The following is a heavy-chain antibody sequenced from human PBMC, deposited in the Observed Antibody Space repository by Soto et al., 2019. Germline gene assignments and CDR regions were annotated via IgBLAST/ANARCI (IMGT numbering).Heavy chain of an antibody. V-gene: IGHV3-74*01. J-gene: IGHJ4*02. CDR1: GFTFSSYW. Sequence: GGSLRLSCAASGFTFSSYWMHWVRQAPGKGLVWVSRIISDGSNTYYADSVKGRFTISRDNAKNTLYLQMNSLRAEDTAVYYCARSWNYASGSRIDYWGQGTLVTVSS. D-gene: IGHD3-10*01. CDR2: IISDGSNT. CDR3: ARSWNYASGSRIDY.